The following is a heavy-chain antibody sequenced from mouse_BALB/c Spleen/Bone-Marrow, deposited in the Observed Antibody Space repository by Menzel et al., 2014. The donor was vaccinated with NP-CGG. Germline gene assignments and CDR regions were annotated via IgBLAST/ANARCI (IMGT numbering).Heavy chain of an antibody. Sequence: DLVKPGASVQLSCEASGYTFTSYWINWIKQRPGQGLEWIGRIAPGSGSTYYNEMFKGKATLTIDTSSSTAYILLSSLSSEDSAVYFCAYYRYDVNYWGQGTTLTVSS. CDR3: AYYRYDVNY. V-gene: IGHV1S41*01. J-gene: IGHJ2*01. D-gene: IGHD2-14*01. CDR2: IAPGSGST. CDR1: GYTFTSYW.